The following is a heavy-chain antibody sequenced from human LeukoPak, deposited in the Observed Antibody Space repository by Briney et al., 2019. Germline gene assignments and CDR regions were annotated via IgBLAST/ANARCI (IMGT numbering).Heavy chain of an antibody. Sequence: ASVKVSCKTSGYSFIDYYIHWVRQAPGQGLEWMGWINSNSADTNHAQNFQGRVTMTRDTSISAAYMELSRLRSDDTALYYCARIGIPARGTNFHHWGQGTLVTVSS. D-gene: IGHD6-13*01. V-gene: IGHV1-2*02. CDR1: GYSFIDYY. CDR2: INSNSADT. CDR3: ARIGIPARGTNFHH. J-gene: IGHJ1*01.